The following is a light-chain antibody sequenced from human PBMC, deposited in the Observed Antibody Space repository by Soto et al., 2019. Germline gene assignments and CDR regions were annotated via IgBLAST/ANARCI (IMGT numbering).Light chain of an antibody. CDR2: EVT. CDR3: SSFSTSDTLEV. CDR1: SSDVGGYNY. Sequence: QSVLTQPASVSGSPGQSITISCTGTSSDVGGYNYVSWYQQYPGKVPRLIIYEVTYRPSGVSNRFSGSKSGNTASLTISGLRAEDQADYYCSSFSTSDTLEVFGSGTKGTVL. V-gene: IGLV2-14*01. J-gene: IGLJ1*01.